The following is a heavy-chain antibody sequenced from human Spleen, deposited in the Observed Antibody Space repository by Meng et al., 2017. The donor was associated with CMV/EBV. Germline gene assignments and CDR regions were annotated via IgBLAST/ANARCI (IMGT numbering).Heavy chain of an antibody. CDR1: GGSFSGYY. Sequence: SQTLSLTCAVYGGSFSGYYLSWIRQPPGKGLEWIGEINHSGSTNYNPSLKSRVTISVDTSKNQFSLKLSSVTAADTAVYYCARGYYYGSGSYPFDYWGQGTLVTVSS. CDR2: INHSGST. J-gene: IGHJ4*02. CDR3: ARGYYYGSGSYPFDY. V-gene: IGHV4-34*01. D-gene: IGHD3-10*01.